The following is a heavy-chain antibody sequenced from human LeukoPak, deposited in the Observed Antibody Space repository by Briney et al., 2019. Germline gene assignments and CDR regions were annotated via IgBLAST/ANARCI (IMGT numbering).Heavy chain of an antibody. D-gene: IGHD6-19*01. Sequence: PGRSLRLSCAASGFTFSSYGMHWVRQSPGKGLEWVAVTRYDGSKTYYADSVKGRFTSSRDNSKNTMYLKMNSLRAEDTAVYYCARDPRGIAVAGTLDYWGQGTQVTVSS. J-gene: IGHJ4*02. CDR1: GFTFSSYG. V-gene: IGHV3-33*01. CDR3: ARDPRGIAVAGTLDY. CDR2: TRYDGSKT.